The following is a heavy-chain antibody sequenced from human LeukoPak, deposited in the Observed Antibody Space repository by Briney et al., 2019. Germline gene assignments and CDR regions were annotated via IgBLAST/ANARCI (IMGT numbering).Heavy chain of an antibody. J-gene: IGHJ4*02. Sequence: GASVKVSCKASGYTFTRYGISWVRQAPGQGLEWMGWISTYNGKTNYAERLQGRVTMTTDTSTSTAYMELRSLRSDDTAIYYGGRDYDSGTYYTFYWGQGTLVTVSS. V-gene: IGHV1-18*01. D-gene: IGHD3-10*01. CDR2: ISTYNGKT. CDR1: GYTFTRYG. CDR3: GRDYDSGTYYTFY.